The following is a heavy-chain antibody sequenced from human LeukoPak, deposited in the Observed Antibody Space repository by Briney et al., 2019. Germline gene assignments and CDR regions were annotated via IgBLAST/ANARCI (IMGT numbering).Heavy chain of an antibody. CDR3: ARVGRDLAVVPAAIRGGRGMDV. D-gene: IGHD2-2*02. J-gene: IGHJ6*02. CDR2: ITRNSTYI. CDR1: GFVFNNFA. Sequence: GGSLRLSCAASGFVFNNFALSWVRQAPGKGLEWVSSITRNSTYIYYTDSVKGRFSVSRGNAKNSLYLQMNSLRVEDTGAYYCARVGRDLAVVPAAIRGGRGMDVWGQGTTVTVSS. V-gene: IGHV3-21*01.